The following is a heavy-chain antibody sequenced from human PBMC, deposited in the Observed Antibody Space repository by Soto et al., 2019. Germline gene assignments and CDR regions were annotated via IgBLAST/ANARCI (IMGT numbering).Heavy chain of an antibody. D-gene: IGHD3-10*02. CDR1: GFTFRNYG. V-gene: IGHV3-33*01. CDR2: IWYDGSNK. Sequence: QVQLVESGGGVVQPGRSLRLSCAASGFTFRNYGMHWVRQAPGKGLEWVALIWYDGSNKYYADPVKGRFTISRDNSKNTLHLQMNSLRADDTAVYYCTRDVCSRYFDLWGRGSLVTVSS. J-gene: IGHJ2*01. CDR3: TRDVCSRYFDL.